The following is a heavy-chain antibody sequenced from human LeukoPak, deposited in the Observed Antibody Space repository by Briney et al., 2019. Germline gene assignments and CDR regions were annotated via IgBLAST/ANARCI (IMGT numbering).Heavy chain of an antibody. V-gene: IGHV3-23*01. CDR1: GFTFSSYA. CDR2: ISDSGGST. Sequence: QPGGSLRLSCAASGFTFSSYAMSWVRQAPPRELQWVSGISDSGGSTYYADSVKGRFTISRDNSKNTLYLQMTILRAADTAVFYCARRPYCTNAVCYGLDYWGQGTMVTVSS. D-gene: IGHD2-8*01. CDR3: ARRPYCTNAVCYGLDY. J-gene: IGHJ4*02.